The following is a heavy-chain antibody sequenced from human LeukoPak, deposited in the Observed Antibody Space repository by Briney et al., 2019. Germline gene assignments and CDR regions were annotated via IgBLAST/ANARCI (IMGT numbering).Heavy chain of an antibody. D-gene: IGHD5-12*01. CDR2: INRDGSST. CDR3: ARGSGNEPFDY. Sequence: GGSLRLSCAASGFTFSSHWIHWVRQAPGKGLVWVSGINRDGSSTSYADSVKGRFTISRDNAKNTLYLQMNSLRAEDTAVYYCARGSGNEPFDYGGQGTLVTVSS. V-gene: IGHV3-74*01. J-gene: IGHJ4*02. CDR1: GFTFSSHW.